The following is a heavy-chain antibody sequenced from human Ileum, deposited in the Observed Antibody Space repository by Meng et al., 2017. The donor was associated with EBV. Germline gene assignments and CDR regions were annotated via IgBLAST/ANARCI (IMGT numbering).Heavy chain of an antibody. CDR1: GFTFSSYA. J-gene: IGHJ5*02. V-gene: IGHV3-23*04. CDR3: AKGGSTLLKWFDP. Sequence: EVQLVESGXGLVQPGGCLRLSCAASGFTFSSYAMTWVRQAPGKGLEWVSVISGSGGSIYYADSVKGRFTISRDNSKNTLYMQMNSLRAEDSAVYYCAKGGSTLLKWFDPWGQGTLVTVSS. D-gene: IGHD2-15*01. CDR2: ISGSGGSI.